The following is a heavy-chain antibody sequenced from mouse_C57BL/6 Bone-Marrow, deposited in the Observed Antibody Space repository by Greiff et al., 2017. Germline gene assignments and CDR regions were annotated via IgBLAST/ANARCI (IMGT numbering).Heavy chain of an antibody. D-gene: IGHD2-3*01. J-gene: IGHJ1*03. V-gene: IGHV1-9*01. CDR1: GYTFTGYW. Sequence: QVQLQQSGAELMKPGASVKLSCKATGYTFTGYWIEWVKQRPGHGLEWIGEILPGSGSTNYNEKFKGKATFTADTSSNTAYIQLSSLTTEDSAIYYCASHDGYYWYFDVWGTGTTVTVSS. CDR2: ILPGSGST. CDR3: ASHDGYYWYFDV.